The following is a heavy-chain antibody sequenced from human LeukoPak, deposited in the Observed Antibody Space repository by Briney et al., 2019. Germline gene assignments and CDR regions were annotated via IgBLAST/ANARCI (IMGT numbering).Heavy chain of an antibody. D-gene: IGHD3-22*01. CDR3: ARDPRYYYDSTRPRLDY. V-gene: IGHV1-8*01. J-gene: IGHJ4*02. Sequence: ASVKVSCKASGYTFTSYDINWVRQATGQGLEWMGWMNPNSGNTGYAQKFQGRVTITRDTSASTAYMELRSLRSDDTAVYYCARDPRYYYDSTRPRLDYWGQGTLVTVSS. CDR2: MNPNSGNT. CDR1: GYTFTSYD.